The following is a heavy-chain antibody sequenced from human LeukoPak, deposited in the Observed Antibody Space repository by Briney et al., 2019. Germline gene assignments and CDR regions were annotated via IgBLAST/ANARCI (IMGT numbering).Heavy chain of an antibody. Sequence: GGSMRLSCAASGFTFGTYSMNWVRQAPGKVLEWVSSISSSSSYIYYADSVKGRFTISRDNAKNSLYLQMNSLRAEDTAVYYCARDRGSSWGNVDYWGQGTLVTVSS. CDR2: ISSSSSYI. V-gene: IGHV3-21*01. CDR3: ARDRGSSWGNVDY. D-gene: IGHD6-13*01. CDR1: GFTFGTYS. J-gene: IGHJ4*02.